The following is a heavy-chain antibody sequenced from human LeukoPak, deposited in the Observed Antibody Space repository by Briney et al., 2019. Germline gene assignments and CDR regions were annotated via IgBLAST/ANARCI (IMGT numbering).Heavy chain of an antibody. V-gene: IGHV3-23*01. CDR2: ISGSGGST. D-gene: IGHD1-26*01. CDR3: AKERWGGSYEGYFDY. CDR1: GFTFSSYA. Sequence: GGSLRLSCAASGFTFSSYAMSWVRQAPGKGLEWVSAISGSGGSTYYAGSVKGRFTISRDNSKNTLYLQMNSLRAEDTAVYYCAKERWGGSYEGYFDYWGQGTLVTVSS. J-gene: IGHJ4*02.